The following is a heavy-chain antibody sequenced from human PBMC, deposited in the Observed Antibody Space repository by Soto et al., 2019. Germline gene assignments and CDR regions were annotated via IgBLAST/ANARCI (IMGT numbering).Heavy chain of an antibody. CDR1: GFTFSNAW. CDR2: IKSKTDGGTT. D-gene: IGHD3-22*01. CDR3: TTIPPNYYDSSGFYYYYYGMAV. Sequence: GGSLRLSCAASGFTFSNAWMNWVRQAPGKGLEWVGRIKSKTDGGTTDYAAPVKGRFTISRDDSKNTLYLQMNSLKTEDTAVYYCTTIPPNYYDSSGFYYYYYGMAVWGQGTTVTVSS. V-gene: IGHV3-15*07. J-gene: IGHJ6*02.